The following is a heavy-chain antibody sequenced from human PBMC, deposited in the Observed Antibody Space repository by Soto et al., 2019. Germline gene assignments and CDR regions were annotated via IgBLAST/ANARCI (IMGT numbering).Heavy chain of an antibody. Sequence: QVQLQESGPGLVKPSGTLSLTCAVSGDSINSSNWWSWVRQPPGKGLEWIGEIYHCGTINYNPSLKSRISISLDKSKNQFSLKLNSVTAADTAVYFCASSKRPTVLVDYWGQGALVTVSS. V-gene: IGHV4-4*02. CDR3: ASSKRPTVLVDY. D-gene: IGHD2-8*02. CDR2: IYHCGTI. J-gene: IGHJ4*02. CDR1: GDSINSSNW.